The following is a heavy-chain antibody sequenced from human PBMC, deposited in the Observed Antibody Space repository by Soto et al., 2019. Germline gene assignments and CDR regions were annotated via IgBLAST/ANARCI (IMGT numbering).Heavy chain of an antibody. CDR2: IYPGDSDT. CDR1: GYSSANFW. D-gene: IGHD6-19*01. J-gene: IGHJ3*02. Sequence: GESLKISCKASGYSSANFWIGWVRQMPGKGLEWMGIIYPGDSDTRYSPSFQGQVTISADKSISTAYLQWSSLKASDTAMYYCARQGSSGWSDAFDIWGQGTMVTVSS. V-gene: IGHV5-51*01. CDR3: ARQGSSGWSDAFDI.